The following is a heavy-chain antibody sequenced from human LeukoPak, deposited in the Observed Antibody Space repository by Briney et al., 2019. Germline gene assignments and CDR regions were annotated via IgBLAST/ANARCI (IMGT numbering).Heavy chain of an antibody. Sequence: SETLSLTCTVPGAPISSHNWSWIRQPPGKGLEWIGYIYYSGSTNYNPSLKSRVTISVDTSKNQFSLKLSSVTAADTAVYYCARTIGIYDSSLFDYWGQGTLVTVSS. CDR1: GAPISSHN. CDR3: ARTIGIYDSSLFDY. V-gene: IGHV4-59*11. J-gene: IGHJ4*02. CDR2: IYYSGST. D-gene: IGHD3-22*01.